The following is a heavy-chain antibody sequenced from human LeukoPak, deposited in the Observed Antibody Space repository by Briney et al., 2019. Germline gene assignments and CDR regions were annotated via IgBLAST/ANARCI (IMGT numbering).Heavy chain of an antibody. V-gene: IGHV3-9*01. J-gene: IGHJ6*02. CDR2: ISWNSGSI. Sequence: PGRSLRLSCAASGFTFDDYAMHWVRQAPGKGLEWVSGISWNSGSIGYADSVKGRFTISRDNAKNSLYLQMNSLRAEDTAVYYCARARRGVLLWFGDPEEAYYYYGMDVWGQGTTVTVSS. CDR3: ARARRGVLLWFGDPEEAYYYYGMDV. D-gene: IGHD3-10*01. CDR1: GFTFDDYA.